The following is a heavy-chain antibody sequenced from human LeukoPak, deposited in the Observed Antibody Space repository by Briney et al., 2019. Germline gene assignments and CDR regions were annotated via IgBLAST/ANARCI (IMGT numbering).Heavy chain of an antibody. CDR1: GYTFTSYG. J-gene: IGHJ4*02. Sequence: GASVKVSCKASGYTFTSYGISWVRQAPGQGLEWMGWISAYNGNTNYAQKLQGRVTMTTDTSTSTDYMELRSLRSDDTAVYYCARDDMQHIFDYWGQGTLVTVSS. CDR3: ARDDMQHIFDY. CDR2: ISAYNGNT. V-gene: IGHV1-18*01. D-gene: IGHD6-13*01.